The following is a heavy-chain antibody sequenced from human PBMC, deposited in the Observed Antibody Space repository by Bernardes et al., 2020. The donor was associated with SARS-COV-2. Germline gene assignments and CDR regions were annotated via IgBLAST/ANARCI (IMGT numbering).Heavy chain of an antibody. CDR3: AKMGAERFGPMYYFDS. J-gene: IGHJ4*02. CDR2: ITGSADDT. CDR1: GFTFSNYA. V-gene: IGHV3-23*01. D-gene: IGHD3-16*01. Sequence: GSLSLSYAASGFTFSNYAMSWVRQAPGNGLEWVSAITGSADDTYSIDSVKGRFTIPRDNSKNTLYLQMNRLRAEDSALYYCAKMGAERFGPMYYFDSWGQGTLVTVSS.